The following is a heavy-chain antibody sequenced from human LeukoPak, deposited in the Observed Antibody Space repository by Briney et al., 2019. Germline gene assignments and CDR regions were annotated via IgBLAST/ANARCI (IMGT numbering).Heavy chain of an antibody. CDR3: ASRDYYDSSGYEYFQH. CDR1: GASISSSSYY. V-gene: IGHV4-39*07. Sequence: PSETLSLTCAVSGASISSSSYYWGWIRQPPGKGLEWIGSIYYSGSTYYNPSLKSRVTISVDTSKNQFSLKLSSVTAADTAVYYCASRDYYDSSGYEYFQHWGQGTLVTVSS. CDR2: IYYSGST. D-gene: IGHD3-22*01. J-gene: IGHJ1*01.